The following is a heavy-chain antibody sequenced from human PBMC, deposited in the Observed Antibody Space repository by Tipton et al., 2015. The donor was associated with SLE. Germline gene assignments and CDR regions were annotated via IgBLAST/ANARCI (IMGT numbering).Heavy chain of an antibody. J-gene: IGHJ3*02. CDR3: ARSLPGSEDAFDI. V-gene: IGHV4-59*11. D-gene: IGHD1-14*01. Sequence: TLSLTCTVSGGSISSHYWSWIRQPPGKGLEWIAYIYYSGSTNYNPSLKSRTTISVDMSKNQFFLKVNSVTAADTAMYFCARSLPGSEDAFDIWGQGTMVTVSS. CDR2: IYYSGST. CDR1: GGSISSHY.